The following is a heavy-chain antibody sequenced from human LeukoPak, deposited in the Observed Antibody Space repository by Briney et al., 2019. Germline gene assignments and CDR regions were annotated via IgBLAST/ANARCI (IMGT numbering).Heavy chain of an antibody. CDR3: ARDRVTEGVPAALGVGY. CDR1: GYTFTGYY. J-gene: IGHJ4*02. V-gene: IGHV1-2*02. CDR2: INPNSGGT. D-gene: IGHD2-2*01. Sequence: VKVSCKASGYTFTGYYFHLVRPAPGQGLELKGWINPNSGGTNYAQKFQGRVTMSSDTSISTAYMELSRLRSDDTAVYYCARDRVTEGVPAALGVGYWGQGTLVTVSS.